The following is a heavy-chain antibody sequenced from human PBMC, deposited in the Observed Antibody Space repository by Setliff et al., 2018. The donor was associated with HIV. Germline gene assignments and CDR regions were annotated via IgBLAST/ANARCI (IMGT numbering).Heavy chain of an antibody. CDR3: AKDRGQCFDL. D-gene: IGHD3-10*01. CDR1: GDSFTGYY. J-gene: IGHJ2*01. Sequence: SETLSLTCSVSGDSFTGYYWNWIRQSAGKGLEWIGRIYTNGATSYNPSLRSRVTMSVDTSKKQLSLRLTSVSAADTAVYYCAKDRGQCFDLWGRGILVTVSS. V-gene: IGHV4-4*07. CDR2: IYTNGAT.